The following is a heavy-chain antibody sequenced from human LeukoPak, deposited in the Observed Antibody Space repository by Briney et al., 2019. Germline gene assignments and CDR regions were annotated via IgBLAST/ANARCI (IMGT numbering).Heavy chain of an antibody. V-gene: IGHV4-34*01. CDR2: INHSGST. D-gene: IGHD3-9*01. J-gene: IGHJ4*02. Sequence: PSETLSLTCAVYGGSFSGYYWSWIRQPPGKGLEWIGEINHSGSTNYNPSLKSRVTISVDTSKNQFSLKLSSVTAADTAVYYCARTYYDILTGPAEDWGQGTLVTVSS. CDR1: GGSFSGYY. CDR3: ARTYYDILTGPAED.